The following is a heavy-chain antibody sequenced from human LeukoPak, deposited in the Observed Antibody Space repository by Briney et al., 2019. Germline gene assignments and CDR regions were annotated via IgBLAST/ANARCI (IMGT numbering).Heavy chain of an antibody. V-gene: IGHV1-8*01. Sequence: PGASVKVSCKASGYTFTNYDINWVRQATGQGLEWMGWMNPNSGKKGYSQKFQGRVTMTRDTSTSTVYMELSSLRSEDTAVYYCARAKAREAYSSGWYSFLPKWGAFDIWGQGTMVTVSS. CDR2: MNPNSGKK. J-gene: IGHJ3*02. D-gene: IGHD6-19*01. CDR1: GYTFTNYD. CDR3: ARAKAREAYSSGWYSFLPKWGAFDI.